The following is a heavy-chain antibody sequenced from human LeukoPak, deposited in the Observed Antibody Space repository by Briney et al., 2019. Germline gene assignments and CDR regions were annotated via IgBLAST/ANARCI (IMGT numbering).Heavy chain of an antibody. CDR1: GYTFTGYY. V-gene: IGHV1-2*02. CDR3: ARASLGYCSGGSCYGFFD. J-gene: IGHJ4*02. CDR2: INPNSGGT. Sequence: GASVKVSCKASGYTFTGYYMHWVRQAPGQGLEWMGWINPNSGGTNYAQKLQGRVTMTRDTSISTAYMELSRLRSDDTAVYYCARASLGYCSGGSCYGFFDWGQGTLVTVSS. D-gene: IGHD2-15*01.